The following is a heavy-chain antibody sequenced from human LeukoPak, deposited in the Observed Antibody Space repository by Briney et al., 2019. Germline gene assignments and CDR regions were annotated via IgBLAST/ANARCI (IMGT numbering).Heavy chain of an antibody. J-gene: IGHJ4*02. D-gene: IGHD4-11*01. CDR3: ARDPEHDYSSL. V-gene: IGHV1-2*02. Sequence: ASVKVSCKASGYTFTGYYIHWVRQAPGQGLEWMGWINPNSGGTHYAQKLKGGVTLTRQTPFHTAYMGLSRLRSDDTAVYYCARDPEHDYSSLWGQGPLVSVSS. CDR2: INPNSGGT. CDR1: GYTFTGYY.